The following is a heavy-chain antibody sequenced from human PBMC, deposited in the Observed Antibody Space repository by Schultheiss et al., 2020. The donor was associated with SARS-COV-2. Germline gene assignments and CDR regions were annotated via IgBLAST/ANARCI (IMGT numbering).Heavy chain of an antibody. J-gene: IGHJ6*03. V-gene: IGHV4-4*07. CDR2: IYTSGST. CDR3: ARLDFWSGYYSRYYYYYYMDV. D-gene: IGHD3-3*01. CDR1: GGSISSYY. Sequence: SQTLSLTCTVSGGSISSYYWSWIRQPAGKGLEWIGRIYTSGSTNYNPSLKSRVTMSVDTSKNQFSLKLSSVTAADTAVYYCARLDFWSGYYSRYYYYYYMDVWGKGTTVTVSS.